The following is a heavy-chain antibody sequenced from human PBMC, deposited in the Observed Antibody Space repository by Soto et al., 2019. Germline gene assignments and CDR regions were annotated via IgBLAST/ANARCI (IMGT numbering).Heavy chain of an antibody. CDR3: ATTLPPIDH. CDR2: ISAYNGKT. J-gene: IGHJ1*01. Sequence: QVQLVQFGAEVKKPGASVKVSCKASGYTFSSYGISWVRQAPGQGLEWMGWISAYNGKTNYAEKLKGRVTMTTDTSTSTVYMGLRSLGYGDTAVYCFATTLPPIDHWVQGTLVTVSS. CDR1: GYTFSSYG. V-gene: IGHV1-18*01. D-gene: IGHD1-26*01.